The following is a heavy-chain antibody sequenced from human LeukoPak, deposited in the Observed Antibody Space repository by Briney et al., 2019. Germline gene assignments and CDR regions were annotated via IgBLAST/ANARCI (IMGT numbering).Heavy chain of an antibody. CDR2: IYHSGST. J-gene: IGHJ6*03. CDR3: ARQSGPAAIYYYYYMDV. Sequence: SETLSLTCAVSGYSISSGCYWGWIRQPPGKGLEWVGSIYHSGSTYYNPSLKSRVTISVDTSKNQFSLKLSSVTAADTAVYYCARQSGPAAIYYYYYMDVWGKGTTVTVSS. D-gene: IGHD2-2*01. V-gene: IGHV4-38-2*01. CDR1: GYSISSGCY.